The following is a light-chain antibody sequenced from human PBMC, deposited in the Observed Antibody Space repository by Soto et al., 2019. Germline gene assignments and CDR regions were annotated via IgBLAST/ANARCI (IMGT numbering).Light chain of an antibody. Sequence: DIVMTQSPDSLAVSLGERATINCKSSQSLLYSSNNKNYLAWYQQKPGQPPKLLIYWASTRESGVTDRFSGSGSETDFTLAISSLQAEYVAVYYCQQYCGTPYTFGQGTKLEIK. CDR3: QQYCGTPYT. J-gene: IGKJ2*01. CDR1: QSLLYSSNNKNY. CDR2: WAS. V-gene: IGKV4-1*01.